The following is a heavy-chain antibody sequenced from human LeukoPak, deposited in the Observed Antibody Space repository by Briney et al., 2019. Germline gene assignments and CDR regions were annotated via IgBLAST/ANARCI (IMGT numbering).Heavy chain of an antibody. CDR3: ARDLGAP. CDR2: ISGSGGST. V-gene: IGHV3-23*01. Sequence: PGGSLRLSCAASGFTFSNYGMSWVRQAPGKGLEWVSGISGSGGSTYYADSVKGRFTISRDISKNTLYLQMNSLRAEDTAVYYCARDLGAPWGQGTLVTVSS. J-gene: IGHJ5*02. CDR1: GFTFSNYG. D-gene: IGHD4/OR15-4a*01.